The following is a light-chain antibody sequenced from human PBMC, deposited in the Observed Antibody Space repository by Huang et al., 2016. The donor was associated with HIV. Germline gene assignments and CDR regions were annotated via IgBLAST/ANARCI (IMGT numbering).Light chain of an antibody. V-gene: IGKV3D-20*01. Sequence: EIVLTQSPATLSLSPGERATLSCGASQSITNYNLAWYQQKLGLAPRLLIYDASNRASGIPPRFSGSGSGTDFTLTITRLEPEDVGIYDCQHYGSSPYTFGQGTKVEIK. CDR2: DAS. CDR3: QHYGSSPYT. CDR1: QSITNYN. J-gene: IGKJ2*01.